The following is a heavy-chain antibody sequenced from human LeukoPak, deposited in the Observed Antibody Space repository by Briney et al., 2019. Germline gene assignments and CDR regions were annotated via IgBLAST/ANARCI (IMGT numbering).Heavy chain of an antibody. CDR3: ARDNREQQLVPPTFDY. Sequence: GRSLRLSCAASGFTFSHYTMHWVRQTPGKGLEWVALISDDGGAKYNADSVKGRFTISRDNSKNTLYLQMNSLRAEDTAVYYCARDNREQQLVPPTFDYWGQGTLVTVSS. D-gene: IGHD6-13*01. V-gene: IGHV3-30-3*01. J-gene: IGHJ4*02. CDR1: GFTFSHYT. CDR2: ISDDGGAK.